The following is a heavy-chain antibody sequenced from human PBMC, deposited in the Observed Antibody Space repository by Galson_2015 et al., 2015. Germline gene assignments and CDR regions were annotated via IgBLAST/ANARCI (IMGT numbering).Heavy chain of an antibody. CDR1: GYTFASYD. Sequence: SVKVSCKAFGYTFASYDINWVRQAPGQGLEWMGWMNTDGGRTAYAQKFQGGVTMTRNISTNTYYLELSSLRSEDTAVYYCASWRGGLDVWGQWTTVTVSS. CDR3: ASWRGGLDV. D-gene: IGHD3-3*01. J-gene: IGHJ6*02. CDR2: MNTDGGRT. V-gene: IGHV1-8*01.